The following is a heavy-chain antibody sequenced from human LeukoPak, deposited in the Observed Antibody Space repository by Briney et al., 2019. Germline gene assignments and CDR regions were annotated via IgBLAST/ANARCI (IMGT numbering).Heavy chain of an antibody. D-gene: IGHD3-22*01. CDR3: ARAQYYYDSSGYYYFDY. CDR2: INHSGST. J-gene: IGHJ4*02. CDR1: GGSFSGYY. V-gene: IGHV4-34*01. Sequence: SETLSLTCAVYGGSFSGYYWSWIRQPPGKGLEWIGEINHSGSTNYNPSLKSRVTISVDTSKNQFSLKLSSVTAADTAVYYCARAQYYYDSSGYYYFDYWGQGTLVTVSS.